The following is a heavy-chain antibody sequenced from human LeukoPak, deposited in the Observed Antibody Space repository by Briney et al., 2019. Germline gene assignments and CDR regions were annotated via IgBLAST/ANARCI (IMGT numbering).Heavy chain of an antibody. V-gene: IGHV3-30*02. J-gene: IGHJ6*04. CDR3: ARDLSGGSCYYDV. Sequence: GGSLRLSCAAPGFTFRTYGMHWVRQAPGKGLEWVAFIRSDGSNKYYADSVKGRFTIFRDNSKNTLYLQMNSLRAEDTAVYYCARDLSGGSCYYDVWGKGTTVTVSS. D-gene: IGHD2-15*01. CDR1: GFTFRTYG. CDR2: IRSDGSNK.